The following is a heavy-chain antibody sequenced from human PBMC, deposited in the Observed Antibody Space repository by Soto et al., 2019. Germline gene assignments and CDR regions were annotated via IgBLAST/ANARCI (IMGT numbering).Heavy chain of an antibody. CDR2: IYYSGST. J-gene: IGHJ3*02. D-gene: IGHD6-19*01. CDR1: GGSISSYY. V-gene: IGHV4-59*01. Sequence: PSETLSLTCTGSGGSISSYYWSWIRQPPGKGLEWIGYIYYSGSTNYNPSLKSRVTISVDTSKNQFSLKLSSVTAADTAVYYCARQSSSWSSDAFDIWGQGTMVTVSS. CDR3: ARQSSSWSSDAFDI.